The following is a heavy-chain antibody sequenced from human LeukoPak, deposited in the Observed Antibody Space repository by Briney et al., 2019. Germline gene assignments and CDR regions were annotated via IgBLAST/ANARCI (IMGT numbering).Heavy chain of an antibody. CDR1: AFTFSTYA. J-gene: IGHJ5*02. CDR3: ARANWFDR. Sequence: GSLRLSCAASAFTFSTYAMSWVRQAPGKGLEWVSGISNSGGSTPYADSVRGRFTISRDNSKNTLYLQMNSLRAEDTAVYYCARANWFDRWGQGTLVTVSS. V-gene: IGHV3-23*01. CDR2: ISNSGGST.